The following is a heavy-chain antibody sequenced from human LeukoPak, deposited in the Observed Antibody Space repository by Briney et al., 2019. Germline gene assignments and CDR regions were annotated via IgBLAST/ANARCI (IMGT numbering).Heavy chain of an antibody. CDR3: TSGPLTGTTNY. CDR2: ISGSGGST. D-gene: IGHD1-7*01. J-gene: IGHJ4*02. V-gene: IGHV3-23*01. Sequence: GGSLRLSCAASGFTFSSYAMSWVRQAPGKGLEWVSAISGSGGSTYYADSVKGRFLISRDNSKNTLYLQMSSLKTEDTAVYYCTSGPLTGTTNYWGQGTLVTVSS. CDR1: GFTFSSYA.